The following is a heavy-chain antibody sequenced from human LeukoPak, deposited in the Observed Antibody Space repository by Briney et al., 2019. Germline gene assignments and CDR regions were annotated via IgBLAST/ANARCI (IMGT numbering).Heavy chain of an antibody. V-gene: IGHV1-69*05. J-gene: IGHJ4*02. Sequence: SVKVSCKASGGTFSSYAISWVRQAPGQGLEWMGGIIPIFCTANYAQKFQGRATITTDESTSTAYMELSSLRSEDTAVYYCARGDDGAAGFDYWGQGTLVTVSS. CDR3: ARGDDGAAGFDY. D-gene: IGHD6-13*01. CDR1: GGTFSSYA. CDR2: IIPIFCTA.